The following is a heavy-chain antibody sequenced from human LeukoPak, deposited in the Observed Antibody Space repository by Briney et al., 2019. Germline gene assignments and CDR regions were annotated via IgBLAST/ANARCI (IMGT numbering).Heavy chain of an antibody. CDR3: ARDYYGSGSYRRIDAFDI. J-gene: IGHJ3*02. Sequence: SETLSLTCTVSGGSINNRDYYWGWIRQPPGKGLEWIGNIYYSGSTHYSPSPKSRVTISVDTSKNHFSLKLSSVTAADTAVYYCARDYYGSGSYRRIDAFDIWGQGRMVTVSS. V-gene: IGHV4-39*07. CDR1: GGSINNRDYY. CDR2: IYYSGST. D-gene: IGHD3-10*01.